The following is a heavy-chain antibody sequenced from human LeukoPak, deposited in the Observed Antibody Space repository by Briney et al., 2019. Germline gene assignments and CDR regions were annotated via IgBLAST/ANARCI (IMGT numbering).Heavy chain of an antibody. CDR2: INSDGSIT. Sequence: GGSLRLSCGASGFTLRNYWMHWVRQAPGKGLMWVSRINSDGSITNYADSAKGRFTISRDNAKNTLYLQMNSLRAEDTAVYYCARVRATFSPHFDNWGQGTLVTVSS. CDR1: GFTLRNYW. CDR3: ARVRATFSPHFDN. V-gene: IGHV3-74*01. J-gene: IGHJ4*02. D-gene: IGHD5-12*01.